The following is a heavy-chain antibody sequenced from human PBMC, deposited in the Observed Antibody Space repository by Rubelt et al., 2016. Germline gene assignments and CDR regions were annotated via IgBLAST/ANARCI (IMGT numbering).Heavy chain of an antibody. CDR3: ARDNFGIDY. Sequence: SGGSTYYADSVKGRFTISRDNAKNTLYLQMNSLRAEDTAVYYCARDNFGIDYWGQGTLVTVSS. V-gene: IGHV3-53*01. J-gene: IGHJ4*02. CDR2: SGGST. D-gene: IGHD1-14*01.